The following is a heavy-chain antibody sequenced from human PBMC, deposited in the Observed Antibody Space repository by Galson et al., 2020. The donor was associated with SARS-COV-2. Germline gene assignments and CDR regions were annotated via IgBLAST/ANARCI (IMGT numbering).Heavy chain of an antibody. CDR3: TRDRWDGASPQDF. CDR1: GISFSSYE. V-gene: IGHV3-48*03. Sequence: GGSLRLSCAASGISFSSYEMNWVRQAPGKGLDYVAYISQYGTATFYADSVKGRFTISRDNAKNSLFLQMNSLRVEDTALYYCTRDRWDGASPQDFWGQGTLVTVSS. J-gene: IGHJ4*02. D-gene: IGHD1-26*01. CDR2: ISQYGTAT.